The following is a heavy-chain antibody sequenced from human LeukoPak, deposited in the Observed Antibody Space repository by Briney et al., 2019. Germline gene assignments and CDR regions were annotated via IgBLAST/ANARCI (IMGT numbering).Heavy chain of an antibody. CDR3: AKDKFDGSGSYYFEY. CDR2: ISWDGGRT. V-gene: IGHV3-43D*03. D-gene: IGHD3-10*01. Sequence: PGGSLRLSCAASGFTFDDYAMHWVRQAPGKGLEWVSLISWDGGRTYYAHSVKGRFTISRDNSKNSLYLQMNSLRAEDTALYYCAKDKFDGSGSYYFEYWGQGTLVTVSS. CDR1: GFTFDDYA. J-gene: IGHJ4*02.